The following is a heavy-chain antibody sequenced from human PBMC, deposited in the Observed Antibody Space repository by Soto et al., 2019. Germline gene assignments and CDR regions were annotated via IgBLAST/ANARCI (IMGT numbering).Heavy chain of an antibody. CDR3: ARTSGITGTTGDYYYYYGMDV. D-gene: IGHD1-7*01. CDR2: IWYDGSNK. CDR1: GFTFSSYG. Sequence: QVQLVESGGGVVQPGRSQRLSCAASGFTFSSYGMHWVRQAPGKGLEWVAVIWYDGSNKYYADSVKGRFTISRDNSKNTLYLQMNSLRAEDTSVYYCARTSGITGTTGDYYYYYGMDVWGQGTTVTVSS. J-gene: IGHJ6*02. V-gene: IGHV3-33*01.